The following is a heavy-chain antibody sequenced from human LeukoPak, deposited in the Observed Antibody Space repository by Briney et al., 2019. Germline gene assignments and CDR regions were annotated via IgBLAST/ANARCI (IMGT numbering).Heavy chain of an antibody. CDR3: AKARNDFRGVAFDI. V-gene: IGHV3-21*04. Sequence: GGSLRLSCAASGFTFSSYSMNWVRQAPGKGLEWVSSISSSSSYIYYADSVKGRFTISRDNSKNTLYLQMNSLRAEDTAVYYCAKARNDFRGVAFDIWGQGTMVTVSS. D-gene: IGHD3-3*01. J-gene: IGHJ3*02. CDR1: GFTFSSYS. CDR2: ISSSSSYI.